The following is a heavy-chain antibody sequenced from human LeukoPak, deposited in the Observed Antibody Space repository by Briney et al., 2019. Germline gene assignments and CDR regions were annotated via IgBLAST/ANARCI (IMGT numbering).Heavy chain of an antibody. J-gene: IGHJ5*02. D-gene: IGHD3-10*02. V-gene: IGHV5-51*01. CDR1: GYIFSSYW. CDR2: IYPDDSNV. Sequence: ESLKISCQASGYIFSSYWIAWMRQVPGKGLEFMGIIYPDDSNVRYSPSFQGQVSISVDKAISTAYVQWTSLKTSDTAIYFCARVSSMFEAWFDPWGQGTLVTVSS. CDR3: ARVSSMFEAWFDP.